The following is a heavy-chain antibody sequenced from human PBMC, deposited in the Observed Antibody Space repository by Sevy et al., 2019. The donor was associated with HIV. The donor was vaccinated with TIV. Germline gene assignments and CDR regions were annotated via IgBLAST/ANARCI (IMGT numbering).Heavy chain of an antibody. CDR3: AGRKVGDFWSGSIRGPWAGGPLFDY. D-gene: IGHD3-3*01. J-gene: IGHJ4*02. CDR1: GFTFSSYS. V-gene: IGHV3-23*01. Sequence: GGSLRLSCTASGFTFSSYSMSWVRQAPEKGLEWVSTISHSGDSTYYEDSVKGRITISRDNSENTLYLQMNSLRAEDTALYYGAGRKVGDFWSGSIRGPWAGGPLFDYWGQGTLVTVSS. CDR2: ISHSGDST.